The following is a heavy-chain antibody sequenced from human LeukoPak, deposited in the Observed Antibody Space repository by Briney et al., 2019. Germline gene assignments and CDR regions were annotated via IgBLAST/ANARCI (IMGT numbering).Heavy chain of an antibody. J-gene: IGHJ4*02. V-gene: IGHV3-30*04. CDR1: GFTFSSYT. CDR3: AREGGYSGSYRDCYFDY. Sequence: GGSLRLSCAASGFTFSSYTMHWVRQAPGKGLEWVAVISYDGSNKYYADSVKGRFTISRDNSKNTLYLQMNSLRAEDTAVYYCAREGGYSGSYRDCYFDYWGQGTLVTVSS. CDR2: ISYDGSNK. D-gene: IGHD1-26*01.